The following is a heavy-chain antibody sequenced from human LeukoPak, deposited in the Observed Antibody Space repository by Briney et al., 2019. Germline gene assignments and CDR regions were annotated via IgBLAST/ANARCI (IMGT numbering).Heavy chain of an antibody. CDR3: ARSPLRFRIFYYCYMDV. V-gene: IGHV1-2*02. CDR2: INPNSGGT. CDR1: GYTFTGYY. D-gene: IGHD3-3*01. Sequence: ASVKVSCKASGYTFTGYYMHWVRQAPGQGLEWMGWINPNSGGTNYAQKFQGRVTMTRDTSISTAYMELSRLRSDDTAVYYCARSPLRFRIFYYCYMDVWGKGTTVTVSS. J-gene: IGHJ6*03.